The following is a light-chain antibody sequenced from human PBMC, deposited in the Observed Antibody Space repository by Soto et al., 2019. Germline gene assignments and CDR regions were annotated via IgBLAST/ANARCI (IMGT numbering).Light chain of an antibody. CDR3: QQYNSYSQT. CDR2: GAS. Sequence: DIQMTQSPSTLSASVGDRVTITCRPSQRIXNCLVWSQDKPGEAPKVRXDGASSLERGGPSRLSGSGSDTDFTLPISSLQPEDFATYWCQQYNSYSQTFGQGTKVDIK. V-gene: IGKV1-5*01. J-gene: IGKJ1*01. CDR1: QRIXNC.